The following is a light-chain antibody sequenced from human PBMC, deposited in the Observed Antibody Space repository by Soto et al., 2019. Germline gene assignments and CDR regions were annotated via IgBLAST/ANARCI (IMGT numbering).Light chain of an antibody. J-gene: IGLJ1*01. V-gene: IGLV1-44*01. CDR3: AAWEDSLTGPV. CDR2: NSN. Sequence: SVLSQPPAASGTPGQTVIISCSGSRSDIGSKFVNWDQHLPGTAPKLLIYNSNQRPSVVPDQFSGSKSGTSASLGISGLQSEDEADYYCAAWEDSLTGPVFGTGTKSPS. CDR1: RSDIGSKF.